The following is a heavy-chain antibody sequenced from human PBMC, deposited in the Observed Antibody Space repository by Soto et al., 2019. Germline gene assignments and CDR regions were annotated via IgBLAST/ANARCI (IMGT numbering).Heavy chain of an antibody. CDR1: GFSFSSHW. V-gene: IGHV3-74*01. Sequence: EVQLVESGGGLVQPGGSLRLSCAASGFSFSSHWMHWVRQAPGKGLVWVSRINNDGSITTYAASVTGRFTISRDNAKNTLSLQMNSLSAEDTAVYYCTRAGPATCTSTNCLADRPDVWGRGTTVTVSP. CDR3: TRAGPATCTSTNCLADRPDV. D-gene: IGHD2-8*01. CDR2: INNDGSIT. J-gene: IGHJ6*04.